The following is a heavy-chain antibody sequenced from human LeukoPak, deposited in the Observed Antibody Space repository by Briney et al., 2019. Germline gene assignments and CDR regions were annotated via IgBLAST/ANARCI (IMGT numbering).Heavy chain of an antibody. CDR3: AKDDVLTMIAMD. V-gene: IGHV3-23*01. Sequence: GGSLRLSCAASGFTFSSYATSWVRQAPGKGLEWVSAISGSGGSTYYADSVKGRFTISRDNSKNTLYLQMSSLRAEDTAVYYCAKDDVLTMIAMDWGQGTLVTVSS. D-gene: IGHD3-22*01. CDR2: ISGSGGST. J-gene: IGHJ4*02. CDR1: GFTFSSYA.